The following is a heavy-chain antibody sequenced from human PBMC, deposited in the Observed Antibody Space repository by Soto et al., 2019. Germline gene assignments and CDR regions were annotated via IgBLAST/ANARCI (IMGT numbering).Heavy chain of an antibody. V-gene: IGHV3-66*01. CDR3: ARGVGKGWSNDD. J-gene: IGHJ4*02. CDR1: GLTVSRSY. Sequence: GGSLRLSCTASGLTVSRSYMSWVRQAPGKGLEWVSVIYNDGRTYYADSVKGRFIFSRDNSKNTLYLQMNSLRAEDTAVYYCARGVGKGWSNDDWGQGTQVTVSS. D-gene: IGHD6-19*01. CDR2: IYNDGRT.